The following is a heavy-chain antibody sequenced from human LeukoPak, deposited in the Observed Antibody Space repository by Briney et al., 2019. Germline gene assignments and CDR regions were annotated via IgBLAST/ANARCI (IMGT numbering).Heavy chain of an antibody. J-gene: IGHJ5*02. CDR2: ISSSGSTI. D-gene: IGHD6-6*01. CDR1: GFTFSDYY. V-gene: IGHV3-11*01. Sequence: GGSLRLSCAASGFTFSDYYMSWIRQAPGKGLEWVSYISSSGSTIYYADSVKGRFTISRDNAKNSLYLQMNSLRAEDTAVYYCARAWAARPRDWFDPWGQGTLVTVSS. CDR3: ARAWAARPRDWFDP.